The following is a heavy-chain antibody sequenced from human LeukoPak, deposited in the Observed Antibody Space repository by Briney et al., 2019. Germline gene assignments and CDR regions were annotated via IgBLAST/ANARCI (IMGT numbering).Heavy chain of an antibody. J-gene: IGHJ4*02. CDR2: VSYSRSA. Sequence: PSETLSLTCSVSGGSISPYYWSWVRQPPGKGLEWIGYVSYSRSADYNPSLKSRVIISIDTSKNQFSLRLSSLTAADTAVYYCARENDRYGRIDYWGQGTQVTVSS. CDR1: GGSISPYY. CDR3: ARENDRYGRIDY. D-gene: IGHD5-18*01. V-gene: IGHV4-59*01.